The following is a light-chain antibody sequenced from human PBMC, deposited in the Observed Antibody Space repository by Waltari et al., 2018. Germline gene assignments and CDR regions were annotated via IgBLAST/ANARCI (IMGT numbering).Light chain of an antibody. CDR1: QSVSSN. J-gene: IGKJ1*01. V-gene: IGKV3-15*01. CDR2: GAS. Sequence: ETVMTQSPATLSVSPGERATLSCRASQSVSSNLAWYQQKPGQAPRLHIYGASTRATGIPARFSGSGSGTEFTLTISSLQSEDFAVYYCQQYNNWPRTFGQGTKVEIK. CDR3: QQYNNWPRT.